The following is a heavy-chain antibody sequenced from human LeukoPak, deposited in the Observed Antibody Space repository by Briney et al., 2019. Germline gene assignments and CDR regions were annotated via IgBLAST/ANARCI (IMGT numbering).Heavy chain of an antibody. Sequence: SETLSLTCAVYGGSFSGYYWSWIRQPPGKGLEWIGEINHSGSTNYNPSLKSRVTISVDTSKNQFSLKLSSVTAADTAVYYCARRPGVLQWFGELSVYFDYWGQGTLVTVSS. J-gene: IGHJ4*02. CDR2: INHSGST. D-gene: IGHD3-10*01. CDR1: GGSFSGYY. V-gene: IGHV4-34*01. CDR3: ARRPGVLQWFGELSVYFDY.